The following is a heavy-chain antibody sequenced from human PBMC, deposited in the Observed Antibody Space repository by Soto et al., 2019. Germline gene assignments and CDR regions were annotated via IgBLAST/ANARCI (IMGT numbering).Heavy chain of an antibody. V-gene: IGHV1-18*01. CDR2: ISAYNGNT. CDR3: ARGTLAEYCTNGVCYKLGLFKFDP. D-gene: IGHD2-8*01. J-gene: IGHJ5*02. CDR1: GYTFTSYG. Sequence: ASVKISCKASGYTFTSYGISWVRQAPGQGLEWMGWISAYNGNTNYAQKLQGRVTMTTDTSTSTAYMELRSLRSDDTAVYYCARGTLAEYCTNGVCYKLGLFKFDPWGQGTLVTVSS.